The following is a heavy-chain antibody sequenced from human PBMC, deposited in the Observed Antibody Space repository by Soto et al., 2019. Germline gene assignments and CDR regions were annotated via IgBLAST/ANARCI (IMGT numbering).Heavy chain of an antibody. J-gene: IGHJ6*02. CDR1: GFXFGDYA. CDR2: IRSKAYGGTT. CDR3: TRDSYSSSEIYYYYGMDV. V-gene: IGHV3-49*03. D-gene: IGHD6-13*01. Sequence: PGGSLRLSCTASGFXFGDYAMSWFRQAPGKGLEWVGSIRSKAYGGTTEYAASVKGRFTISRDDSKSIAYLQMNSLKTEDTAVYYCTRDSYSSSEIYYYYGMDVWGQGTTVTVSS.